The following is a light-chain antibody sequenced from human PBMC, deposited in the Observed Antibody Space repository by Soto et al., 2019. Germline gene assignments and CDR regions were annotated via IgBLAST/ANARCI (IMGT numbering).Light chain of an antibody. CDR2: EVS. CDR1: SSDVGGYNY. J-gene: IGLJ2*01. CDR3: SSYTSSSTPRYVV. V-gene: IGLV2-14*01. Sequence: QSALTQPASVSGSPGQSITISCTGTSSDVGGYNYVSWYQQHPGKAPNLMIYEVSNRPSGVSNRFSGSKSGNTASLTISGLHAEDEADYYCSSYTSSSTPRYVVFCGGTELTVL.